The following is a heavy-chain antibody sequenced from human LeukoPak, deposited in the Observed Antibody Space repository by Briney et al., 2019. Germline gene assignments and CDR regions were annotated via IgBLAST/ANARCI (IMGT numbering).Heavy chain of an antibody. CDR3: ARVSRQIFHY. J-gene: IGHJ4*02. CDR1: GGSITGYY. CDR2: IDDSGTT. V-gene: IGHV4-59*13. Sequence: SETLSLTCTVSGGSITGYYWTWTRQSSGKGLGYIGYIDDSGTTKLHPSLKTRASMSVDTSRNHFSLRLTSVAAADTAVYYCARVSRQIFHYWGQGALVTVSS.